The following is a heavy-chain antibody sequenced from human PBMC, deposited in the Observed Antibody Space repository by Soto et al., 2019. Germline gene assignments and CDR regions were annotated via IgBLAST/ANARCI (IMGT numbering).Heavy chain of an antibody. CDR2: IYHNGSP. V-gene: IGHV4-30-2*01. J-gene: IGHJ6*02. CDR3: ARVPDV. CDR1: GGSMSSGGYS. Sequence: PSETLSLTCAVSGGSMSSGGYSWSWIRQPPGKGLEWIGYIYHNGSPYYNPSLKSRVTISVDRSKNQFSLKLSSVTAADTAVYYCARVPDVWGQGTMVTVAS.